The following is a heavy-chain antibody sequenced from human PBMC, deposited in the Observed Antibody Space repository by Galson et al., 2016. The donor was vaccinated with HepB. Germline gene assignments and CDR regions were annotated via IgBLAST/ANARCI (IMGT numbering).Heavy chain of an antibody. D-gene: IGHD3-22*01. Sequence: SLRLSCAASGFTFSGYAMHWVRQAPGKGLEWVAVISYDGSNKYYADSVKGGFTISRDNSKNTLYLQMNSLRAEDTAVYYCASLRSGSYAFDIWGQGTMVTVSS. CDR1: GFTFSGYA. V-gene: IGHV3-30*03. J-gene: IGHJ3*02. CDR3: ASLRSGSYAFDI. CDR2: ISYDGSNK.